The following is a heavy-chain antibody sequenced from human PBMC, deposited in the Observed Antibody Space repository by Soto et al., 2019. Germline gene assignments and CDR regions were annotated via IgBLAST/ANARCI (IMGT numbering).Heavy chain of an antibody. Sequence: PGGSLRLSCTASGFTFSDYYMSWIRQAPGKGLEWVSYISSSGSTIYYADSVKGRFTISRDNAKNSLYLQMNSLRAADTAMYYSACIFSGGYSYGFYYYGMDVWGQGTTVTVSS. CDR2: ISSSGSTI. V-gene: IGHV3-11*04. CDR3: ACIFSGGYSYGFYYYGMDV. D-gene: IGHD5-18*01. J-gene: IGHJ6*02. CDR1: GFTFSDYY.